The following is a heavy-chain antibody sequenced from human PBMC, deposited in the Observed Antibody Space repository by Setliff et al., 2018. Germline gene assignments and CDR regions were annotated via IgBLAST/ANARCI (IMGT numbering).Heavy chain of an antibody. V-gene: IGHV1-18*01. CDR2: IITSTGKT. J-gene: IGHJ3*01. CDR3: ARFGGSCSSSSCYASDL. D-gene: IGHD2-2*01. CDR1: GYTFTNFG. Sequence: ASVKVSCKASGYTFTNFGFHWLRQAPGQGLKWMAMIITSTGKTSYAQKFQGRVTVTTDTYTGTGYMELRSLRSDDTAMYFCARFGGSCSSSSCYASDLWSQGTMVTVSS.